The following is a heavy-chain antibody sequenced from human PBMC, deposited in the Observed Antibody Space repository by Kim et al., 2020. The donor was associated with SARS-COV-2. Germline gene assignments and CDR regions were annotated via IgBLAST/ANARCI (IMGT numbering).Heavy chain of an antibody. CDR1: GFTFSDYY. D-gene: IGHD2-2*01. Sequence: GGSLRLSCAASGFTFSDYYMSWIRQAPGKGLEWVSYISSSGSTIYYADSVKGRFTISRDNAKNSLYLQMNSLRAEDTAVYYCARDPLGYCSSTSCYAYYGMDVWGQGTTVTVSS. J-gene: IGHJ6*02. CDR2: ISSSGSTI. CDR3: ARDPLGYCSSTSCYAYYGMDV. V-gene: IGHV3-11*01.